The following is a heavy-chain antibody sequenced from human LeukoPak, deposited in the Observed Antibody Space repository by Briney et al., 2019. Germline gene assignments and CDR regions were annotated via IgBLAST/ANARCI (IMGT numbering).Heavy chain of an antibody. D-gene: IGHD3-22*01. V-gene: IGHV3-48*01. CDR2: ISSSSSTI. Sequence: GGSLRLSCAASGFTFSSYSMNWVRQAPGKGLEWVSYISSSSSTIYYADSVKGRFTISRDNAKNSLYLQMNSLRVEDTAVYYCARGDDSSGTSRSYIDYWGQGTLVTVSS. CDR1: GFTFSSYS. J-gene: IGHJ4*02. CDR3: ARGDDSSGTSRSYIDY.